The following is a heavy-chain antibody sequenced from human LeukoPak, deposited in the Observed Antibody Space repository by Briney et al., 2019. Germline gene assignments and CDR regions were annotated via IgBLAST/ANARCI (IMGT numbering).Heavy chain of an antibody. Sequence: GGSLRLSCAASGFTFSSHWMHWVRQAPGKGLVWVSQINGDGISTTYADSVRSRFTIARDNAKNTLYLQMDSVRAEDTAVYYCARGNYAAFDIWGQGTVVAVSS. D-gene: IGHD1-7*01. V-gene: IGHV3-74*01. CDR2: INGDGIST. CDR3: ARGNYAAFDI. J-gene: IGHJ3*02. CDR1: GFTFSSHW.